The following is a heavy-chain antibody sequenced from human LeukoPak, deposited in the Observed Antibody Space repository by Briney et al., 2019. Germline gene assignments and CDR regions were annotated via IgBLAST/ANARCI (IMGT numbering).Heavy chain of an antibody. CDR1: GGSFSGYY. V-gene: IGHV4-34*01. CDR3: ARAEGTVTTGYFDY. Sequence: PSETLSLTCAVYGGSFSGYYWSWIRQPPGKGLEWIGEINHSGSTNYNPSLKSRVTISVDTSKNQFSLKLSSVTAADTAVYYCARAEGTVTTGYFDYWGQGTLVTVSS. D-gene: IGHD4-17*01. J-gene: IGHJ4*02. CDR2: INHSGST.